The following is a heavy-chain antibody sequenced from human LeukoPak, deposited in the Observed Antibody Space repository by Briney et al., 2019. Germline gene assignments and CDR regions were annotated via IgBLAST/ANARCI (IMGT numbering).Heavy chain of an antibody. CDR3: ARDGYYYGSGSYYKVDFDY. CDR2: ISYDESYK. V-gene: IGHV3-30*04. D-gene: IGHD3-10*01. CDR1: GFTFSSYA. J-gene: IGHJ4*02. Sequence: PGRSLRLSCAASGFTFSSYAMHWVRQAPGKGLEWVALISYDESYKYYADSVKGRFTISRDNAKNSLYLQMNSLRAEDTAVYYCARDGYYYGSGSYYKVDFDYWGQGTLVTVSS.